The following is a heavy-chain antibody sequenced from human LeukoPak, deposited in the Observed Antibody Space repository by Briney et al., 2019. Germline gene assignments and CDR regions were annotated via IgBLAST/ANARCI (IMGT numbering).Heavy chain of an antibody. D-gene: IGHD3-10*01. Sequence: ASVKVSCKASGYTFTDFGITWVRQAPGQGLEWVGWIGAYNGDTNSAQKVQGRVTLTTDPSTSTAYMELKSLRSDDTAVDFFSRAGWAGTLHFDSWGQGTLVTVSS. J-gene: IGHJ4*01. CDR1: GYTFTDFG. CDR2: IGAYNGDT. CDR3: SRAGWAGTLHFDS. V-gene: IGHV1-18*04.